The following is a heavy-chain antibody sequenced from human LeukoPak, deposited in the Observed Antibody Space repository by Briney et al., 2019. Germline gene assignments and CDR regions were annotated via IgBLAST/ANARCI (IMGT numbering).Heavy chain of an antibody. CDR3: ARGRGSSSWYSSYYYYYGMDV. V-gene: IGHV4-34*01. Sequence: SETLSLTCAVYGGSFSGYYWSWIRQPPGKGLEWIGEINHSESTNYNPSLKSRVTISVDTSKNQFSLKLSSVTAADTAVYYCARGRGSSSWYSSYYYYYGMDVWGQGTTVTVSS. D-gene: IGHD6-13*01. CDR1: GGSFSGYY. J-gene: IGHJ6*02. CDR2: INHSEST.